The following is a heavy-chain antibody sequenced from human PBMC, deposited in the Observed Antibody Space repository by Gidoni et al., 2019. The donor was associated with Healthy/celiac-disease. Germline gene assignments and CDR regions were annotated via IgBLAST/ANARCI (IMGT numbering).Heavy chain of an antibody. CDR1: GFPFRSYS. Sequence: EVQLVESGGGLVKPGGSLRLSCAASGFPFRSYSMNWVRQAPGKGLEWVSSISSSSSYIYYADSVKGRFTISRDNAKNSLYLQMNSLRAEDTAVYYCARDGCHAYGVGLCDHHDYWGQGTLVTVSS. CDR2: ISSSSSYI. V-gene: IGHV3-21*01. CDR3: ARDGCHAYGVGLCDHHDY. D-gene: IGHD2-2*01. J-gene: IGHJ4*02.